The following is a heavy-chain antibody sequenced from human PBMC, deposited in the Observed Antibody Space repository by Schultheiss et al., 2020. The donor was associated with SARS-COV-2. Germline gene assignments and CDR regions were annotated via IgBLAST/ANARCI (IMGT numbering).Heavy chain of an antibody. CDR2: IYYSGST. V-gene: IGHV4-34*01. Sequence: SETLSLTCAVYGGSFSGYYWSWIRQPPGKGLEWIGSIYYSGSTYYNPSLKSRVTISVDTSKNQFSLKLSSVTAADTAVYYCARQNYDFWSGDPQNWFDPWGQGTLVTVSS. CDR1: GGSFSGYY. D-gene: IGHD3-3*01. J-gene: IGHJ5*02. CDR3: ARQNYDFWSGDPQNWFDP.